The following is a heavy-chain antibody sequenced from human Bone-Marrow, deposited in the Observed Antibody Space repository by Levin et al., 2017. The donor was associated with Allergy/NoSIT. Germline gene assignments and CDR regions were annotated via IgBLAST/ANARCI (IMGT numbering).Heavy chain of an antibody. CDR2: FYHSGGA. CDR3: ARKYSSSWEANWFAP. D-gene: IGHD6-13*01. V-gene: IGHV4-59*08. J-gene: IGHJ5*02. CDR1: GASISSYY. Sequence: SETLSLTCTVSGASISSYYWNWIRQAPGKGLEWIGSFYHSGGANYNPSLKGRVTMSVDPSKNQISLNLSSVTAADTAVYYCARKYSSSWEANWFAPWGQGTLVTVSS.